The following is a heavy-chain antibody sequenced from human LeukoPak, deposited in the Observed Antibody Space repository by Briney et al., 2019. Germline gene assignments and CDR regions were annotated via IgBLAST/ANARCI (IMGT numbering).Heavy chain of an antibody. V-gene: IGHV3-23*01. D-gene: IGHD3-22*01. J-gene: IGHJ4*02. CDR1: GFSFTSFA. CDR3: AKVIGRVDPFDY. Sequence: GGSLRLSCVVSGFSFTSFAMSWVRQAPGKGLEWVSSIGESGVTTYYADFVKGRFTISRDNSKNTVYLEVNSLRADDTAVYYCAKVIGRVDPFDYWGQGTLVTVSS. CDR2: IGESGVTT.